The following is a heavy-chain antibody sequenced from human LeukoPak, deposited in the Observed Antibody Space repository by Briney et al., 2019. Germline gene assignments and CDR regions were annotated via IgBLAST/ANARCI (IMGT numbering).Heavy chain of an antibody. CDR2: IIPIFGTA. D-gene: IGHD2-2*01. CDR3: ARSAVCSSTSCYRKAPFDY. CDR1: GGTFSSYA. V-gene: IGHV1-69*13. J-gene: IGHJ4*02. Sequence: VKVSCKASGGTFSSYAISWVRQAPGQGLEWMGGIIPIFGTANYAQKFQGRVTITADESTSTAYMELSSLRSEDTAVYYCARSAVCSSTSCYRKAPFDYWGQGTLVTVSS.